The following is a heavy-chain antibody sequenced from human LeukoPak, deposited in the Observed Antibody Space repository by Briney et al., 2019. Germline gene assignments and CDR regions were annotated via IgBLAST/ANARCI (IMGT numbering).Heavy chain of an antibody. CDR2: INPSGGST. CDR1: GYTFTSYY. Sequence: ASVKVSCKASGYTFTSYYMHWVRQAPGQGLEWMGIINPSGGSTSYAQKFQGRVTMTRDMSTSTVYMELSSLRSEDTAVYYCARVAAEIGVEPAAIGFGWLRRDYYYMDVWGKGTTVTVPS. V-gene: IGHV1-46*01. CDR3: ARVAAEIGVEPAAIGFGWLRRDYYYMDV. J-gene: IGHJ6*03. D-gene: IGHD2-2*02.